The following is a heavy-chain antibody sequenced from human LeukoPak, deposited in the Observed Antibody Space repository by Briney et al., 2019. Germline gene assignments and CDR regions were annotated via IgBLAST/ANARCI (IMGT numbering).Heavy chain of an antibody. CDR3: AREVYGPRDGYNFNFDY. CDR2: ISSSSSYR. V-gene: IGHV3-21*01. CDR1: GFTLSSYS. Sequence: GESLTLSCAASGFTLSSYSMNWVRQPPGKGLEWVSSISSSSSYRYYPDSVKGGFTIFRDNAKNSLYLQMNSLRAEDTAVYYCAREVYGPRDGYNFNFDYWGQGTLVSVSS. D-gene: IGHD5-24*01. J-gene: IGHJ4*02.